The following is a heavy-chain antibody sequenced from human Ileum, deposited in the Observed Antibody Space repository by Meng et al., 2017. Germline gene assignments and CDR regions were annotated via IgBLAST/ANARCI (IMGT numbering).Heavy chain of an antibody. J-gene: IGHJ4*02. V-gene: IGHV3-23*04. Sequence: EVHLGESGGGFVQPGESLRLSCVASGFTFNTFEMSWVRQAPGKGLEWVSFISDGADRTYYADSVKGRFTSSRDNPKNMLYLQLSRLRAEDTAVYYCVKGGWLDDFGQGTLVTVSS. CDR2: ISDGADRT. CDR1: GFTFNTFE. D-gene: IGHD6-19*01. CDR3: VKGGWLDD.